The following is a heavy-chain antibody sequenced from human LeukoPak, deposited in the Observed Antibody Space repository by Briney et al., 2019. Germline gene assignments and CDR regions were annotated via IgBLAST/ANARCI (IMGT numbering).Heavy chain of an antibody. CDR2: ISGSGDST. V-gene: IGHV3-23*01. CDR1: RFTFSSYA. D-gene: IGHD3-22*01. CDR3: AKGGSGYYPAFDY. J-gene: IGHJ4*02. Sequence: PGGSLRLSCAASRFTFSSYAMSWVRQAPGKGLEWVSIISGSGDSTYYADSVKGRFTISRDNSKNTLYLQMNSLRAEDTAVYYCAKGGSGYYPAFDYWGQGTLVTVSS.